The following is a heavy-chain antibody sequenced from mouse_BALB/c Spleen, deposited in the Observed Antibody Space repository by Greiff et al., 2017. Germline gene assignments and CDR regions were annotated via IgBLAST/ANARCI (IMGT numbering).Heavy chain of an antibody. CDR3: ARSPLLYAMDY. V-gene: IGHV1-9*01. J-gene: IGHJ4*01. Sequence: VQLQQSGAELMKPGASVKISCKATGYTFSSYWIEWVKQRPGHGLEWIGEILPGSGSTNYNEKFKGKATFTADTSSNTAYMRLSSLTSEDSAVYYCARSPLLYAMDYWGQGTSVTVSS. CDR1: GYTFSSYW. CDR2: ILPGSGST.